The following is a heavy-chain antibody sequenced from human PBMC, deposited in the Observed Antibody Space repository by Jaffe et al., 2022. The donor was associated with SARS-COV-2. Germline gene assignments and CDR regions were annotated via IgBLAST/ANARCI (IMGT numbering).Heavy chain of an antibody. CDR3: ARFKIQFYDFWSAKSLFFDN. V-gene: IGHV3-7*03. Sequence: EVQLVESGGGLVQPGGSLRLSCAPSGFTFSSYWMSWVRQAPGKGLEWVANIKQDGSEKYYVDSVKGRFTISRDNVRNSLYLQMNSLRAEDTAVYYCARFKIQFYDFWSAKSLFFDNWGQGTLVTVSS. CDR2: IKQDGSEK. CDR1: GFTFSSYW. J-gene: IGHJ4*02. D-gene: IGHD3-3*01.